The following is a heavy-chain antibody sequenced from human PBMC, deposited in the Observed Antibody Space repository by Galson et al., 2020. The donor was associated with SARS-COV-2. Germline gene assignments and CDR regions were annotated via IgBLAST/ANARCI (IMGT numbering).Heavy chain of an antibody. Sequence: ASVKVSCKASGYTFTSYDINWVRQATGQGLEWMGWMNPNSGNTGYAQKFQGRVTMTRNTSISTAYMELSSLRSEDTAVYYCARGRSKGSSWYNWFDPWGQGTLVTVSS. CDR3: ARGRSKGSSWYNWFDP. J-gene: IGHJ5*02. D-gene: IGHD6-13*01. V-gene: IGHV1-8*01. CDR1: GYTFTSYD. CDR2: MNPNSGNT.